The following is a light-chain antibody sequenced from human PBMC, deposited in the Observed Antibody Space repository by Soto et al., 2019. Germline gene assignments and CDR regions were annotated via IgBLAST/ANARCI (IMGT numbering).Light chain of an antibody. Sequence: DIPMTQSPSSLSASEGDRVTITCQASHDISNYVNWYQQTPGKAPKLLIYDGSKLQTGVPSRFSGSGSGTDFTFTISSPQPEDIATYYCQQYDSLPRTFGQGTKVEIK. CDR1: HDISNY. CDR3: QQYDSLPRT. V-gene: IGKV1-33*01. J-gene: IGKJ1*01. CDR2: DGS.